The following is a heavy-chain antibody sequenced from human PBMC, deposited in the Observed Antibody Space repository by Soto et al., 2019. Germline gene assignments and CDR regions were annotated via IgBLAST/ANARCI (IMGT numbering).Heavy chain of an antibody. CDR3: ATGDCTSGVCYTAPKFYFGY. D-gene: IGHD2-8*01. Sequence: GGSLRLSCAASGFTFSSYVMHWVRQAPGQGLQWVAVISFDGRDKYYADSVKGRFTISRDNSKNTLYLQMNGLRAEDTAVYYCATGDCTSGVCYTAPKFYFGYWGQGTLVTVSS. J-gene: IGHJ4*02. CDR2: ISFDGRDK. V-gene: IGHV3-30-3*01. CDR1: GFTFSSYV.